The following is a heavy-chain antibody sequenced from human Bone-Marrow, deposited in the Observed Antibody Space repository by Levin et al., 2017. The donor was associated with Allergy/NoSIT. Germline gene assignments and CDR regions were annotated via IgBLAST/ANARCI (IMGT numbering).Heavy chain of an antibody. CDR2: IWYDGSQK. V-gene: IGHV3-33*01. J-gene: IGHJ4*02. CDR3: ARSAWFGELKFDY. D-gene: IGHD3-10*01. Sequence: GGSLRLSCAASGFTFSSYGMHWVRQAPGKGLEWVAFIWYDGSQKYYVASVKGRFTVSRDNSKNTLYLQMNSLRAEDTALYYCARSAWFGELKFDYWGQGSLVTVYS. CDR1: GFTFSSYG.